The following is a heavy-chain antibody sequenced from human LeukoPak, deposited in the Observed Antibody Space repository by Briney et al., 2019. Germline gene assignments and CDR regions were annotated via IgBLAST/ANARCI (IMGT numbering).Heavy chain of an antibody. CDR3: ARDLSITGTSGSFDP. CDR2: INWNGGST. CDR1: GFTFDDYG. V-gene: IGHV3-20*04. Sequence: GGSLRLSRAASGFTFDDYGMSWVRQAPGKGLEWVSGINWNGGSTGYADSVKGRFTISRDNAKNSLYLQMNSLRAEDTALYYCARDLSITGTSGSFDPWGQGTLVTVSS. J-gene: IGHJ5*02. D-gene: IGHD1-7*01.